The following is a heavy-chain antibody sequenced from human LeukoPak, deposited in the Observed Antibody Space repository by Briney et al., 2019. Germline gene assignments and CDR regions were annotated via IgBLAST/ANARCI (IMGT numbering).Heavy chain of an antibody. D-gene: IGHD3-3*01. J-gene: IGHJ4*02. CDR2: VDPEDGET. CDR3: ATAPTIFGVVYSQFDY. Sequence: ASVEVSCKVSGYTFTDYYMHWVQQAPGKGLEWMGLVDPEDGETIYAEKFQGRVTITADTSTDTAYMELSSLRSEDTAVYYCATAPTIFGVVYSQFDYWGQGTLVTVSS. CDR1: GYTFTDYY. V-gene: IGHV1-69-2*01.